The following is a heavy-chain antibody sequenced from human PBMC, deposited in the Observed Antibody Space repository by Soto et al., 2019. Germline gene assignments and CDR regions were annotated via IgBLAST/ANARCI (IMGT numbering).Heavy chain of an antibody. J-gene: IGHJ4*02. D-gene: IGHD5-12*01. CDR2: IDPSDSYT. Sequence: GESLKISCQGSGYTFTGHWISWVRQMPGKGLEWMGRIDPSDSYTDYSPTVQGHVTMSADKSINTAYLQWSSLRASDTAVYYCTRHTGYDSSLDYWGQGTLVTVSS. CDR3: TRHTGYDSSLDY. CDR1: GYTFTGHW. V-gene: IGHV5-10-1*01.